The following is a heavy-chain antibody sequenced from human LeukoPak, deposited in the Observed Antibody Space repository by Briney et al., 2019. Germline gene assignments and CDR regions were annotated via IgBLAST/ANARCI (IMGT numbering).Heavy chain of an antibody. CDR2: ISSSGSTI. V-gene: IGHV3-48*03. D-gene: IGHD1-26*01. CDR1: GFTFSSYE. CDR3: VRGGFYRYSGTSGDY. Sequence: PGGSLRLSCAASGFTFSSYEMNWVRQAPGKGLEWVSYISSSGSTIYYADSVKGRFTISRDNAKNSLYLQMNSLRAEDTAVYYCVRGGFYRYSGTSGDYWGQGSQVTVSS. J-gene: IGHJ4*02.